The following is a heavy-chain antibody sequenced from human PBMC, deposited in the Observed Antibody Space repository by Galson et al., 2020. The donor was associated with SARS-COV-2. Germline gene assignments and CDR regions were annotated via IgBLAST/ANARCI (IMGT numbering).Heavy chain of an antibody. CDR2: IRRKAYGGTT. D-gene: IGHD4-17*01. CDR1: GFTFGDYA. J-gene: IGHJ3*02. V-gene: IGHV3-49*03. Sequence: GESLKISCTASGFTFGDYAMSWFRQAPGKGLEWVGFIRRKAYGGTTEYAASVKGRFTISRDDSKSIAYLQMNSLKTEDTAVDYCTREDYGDSYAFDIWGQGTMVTVSS. CDR3: TREDYGDSYAFDI.